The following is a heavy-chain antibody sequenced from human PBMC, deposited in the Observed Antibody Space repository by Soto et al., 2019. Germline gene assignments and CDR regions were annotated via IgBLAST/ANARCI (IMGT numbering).Heavy chain of an antibody. CDR1: GGSISSSNW. CDR2: IYHSGST. CDR3: ARVAVAGTRVDY. Sequence: QVQLQESGPGLVKPSGTLSLTCAVSGGSISSSNWWSWVRQPPGKGLEWIGEIYHSGSTNYNPSPKSRVTTSVAQSQNQFPLQLRSVTAAGTAVYYCARVAVAGTRVDYWGQGTLVTVSS. V-gene: IGHV4-4*02. D-gene: IGHD6-19*01. J-gene: IGHJ4*02.